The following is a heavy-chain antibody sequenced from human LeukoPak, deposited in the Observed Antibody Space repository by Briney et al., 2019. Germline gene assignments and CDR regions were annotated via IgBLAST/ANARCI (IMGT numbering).Heavy chain of an antibody. J-gene: IGHJ3*01. CDR3: ARDPAYSSDWTKNAFDV. Sequence: SQTLSLTCAISGDSASSTSATTNWIRQSPSRGLEWLGRTYYRSKWYNNYALSVKSRITINPDTSKNQFSLQLNSVTPEDTAIYYCARDPAYSSDWTKNAFDVWGQGTMVTVSS. D-gene: IGHD6-19*01. CDR1: GDSASSTSAT. CDR2: TYYRSKWYN. V-gene: IGHV6-1*01.